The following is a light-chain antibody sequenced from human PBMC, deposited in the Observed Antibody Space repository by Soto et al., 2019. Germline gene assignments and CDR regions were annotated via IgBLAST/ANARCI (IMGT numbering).Light chain of an antibody. J-gene: IGKJ2*01. CDR1: ESINRW. CDR3: QRFDSYSPMYP. CDR2: KSS. V-gene: IGKV1-5*03. Sequence: DIQMTQSPSTPSASVGDRVTITWRASESINRWLAWYQQKPGSAPKLLIYKSSTLQSGVPSRFSGSGYGTEFTLTISSLQPDDFATYYCQRFDSYSPMYPFGPGTKLDIK.